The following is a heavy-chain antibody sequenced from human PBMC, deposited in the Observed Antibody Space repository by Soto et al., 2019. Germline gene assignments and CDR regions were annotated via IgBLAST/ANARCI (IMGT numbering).Heavy chain of an antibody. D-gene: IGHD1-1*01. CDR2: IRSKAYGGTT. CDR3: TRDRALSGTTGTTRGWFDP. V-gene: IGHV3-49*03. CDR1: GFTFGDYA. Sequence: GGSLRLSCTASGFTFGDYAMSWSRQAPGKGLEWVGFIRSKAYGGTTEYAASVKGRFTISRDDSKSIAYLQMNSLKTEDTAVYYCTRDRALSGTTGTTRGWFDPWGQGTLVTVSS. J-gene: IGHJ5*02.